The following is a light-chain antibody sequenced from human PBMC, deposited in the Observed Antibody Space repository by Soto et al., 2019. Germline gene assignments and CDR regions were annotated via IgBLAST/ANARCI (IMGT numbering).Light chain of an antibody. CDR2: INT. V-gene: IGLV1-44*01. CDR3: AAWDDSLRGWV. J-gene: IGLJ3*02. CDR1: SPNIGSNP. Sequence: QSVLTQPPSASGTPGQRVTISCSGSSPNIGSNPVNWYQQLPGTAPKLLIYINTQRPSGVPDRFSGSKSGTSASLAISGLQSEDEADYYCAAWDDSLRGWVFGGGTKVTVL.